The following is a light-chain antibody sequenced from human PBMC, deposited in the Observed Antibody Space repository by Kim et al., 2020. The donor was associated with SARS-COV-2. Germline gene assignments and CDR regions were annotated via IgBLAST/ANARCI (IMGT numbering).Light chain of an antibody. CDR2: GKN. J-gene: IGLJ1*01. Sequence: SSELTQDPTVSVALGQTVRITCQGDSLRTYYASWYQQQPGQAPLLVIYGKNNRPSGIPDRFSGSNSGNTASLTITGAQAEDEADYYCHSRDGSTNRVFGTGTKVTVL. CDR1: SLRTYY. V-gene: IGLV3-19*01. CDR3: HSRDGSTNRV.